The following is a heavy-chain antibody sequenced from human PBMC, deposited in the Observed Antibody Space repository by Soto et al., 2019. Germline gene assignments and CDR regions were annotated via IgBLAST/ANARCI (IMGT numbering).Heavy chain of an antibody. CDR2: ISAYNGNT. D-gene: IGHD4-17*01. CDR1: GFTNYG. J-gene: IGHJ4*02. V-gene: IGHV1-18*04. Sequence: VASVKVSCKASGFTNYGISWVRQAPGQGLEWMGWISAYNGNTNYAQKLQGRVTMTTDTSTSTAYMQLRSLRSDDTAVYYCARDRGDYGFDYWGQGTLVTVSS. CDR3: ARDRGDYGFDY.